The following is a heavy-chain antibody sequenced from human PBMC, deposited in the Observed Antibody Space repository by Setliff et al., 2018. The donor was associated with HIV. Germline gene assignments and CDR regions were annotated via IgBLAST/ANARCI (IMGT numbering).Heavy chain of an antibody. J-gene: IGHJ4*02. D-gene: IGHD2-15*01. CDR2: IIPKSDAT. CDR1: GGTFTFYG. V-gene: IGHV1-69*06. Sequence: SVKVSCKAPGGTFTFYGLNWVRQAPGQGLEWMGKIIPKSDATDYAQKFRGRVTITADKSSNTVYLELTSLTSEDTAVYYCARELGEYCSGGTCYHHYYFDYWGPGTLVTVSS. CDR3: ARELGEYCSGGTCYHHYYFDY.